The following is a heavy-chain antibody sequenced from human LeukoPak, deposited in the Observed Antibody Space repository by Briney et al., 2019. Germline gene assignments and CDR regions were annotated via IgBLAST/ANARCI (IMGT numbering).Heavy chain of an antibody. V-gene: IGHV1-69*13. CDR1: GGTFSSYA. Sequence: ASVKVSCKASGGTFSSYAISWVRQAPGQGLEWMGGIIPIFGTANYAQKFQGRVTITADESTSTAYMELSSLRSEDTAVYYCAREGKDGYNYGYYYGMDVWGQGITVTVSS. CDR3: AREGKDGYNYGYYYGMDV. J-gene: IGHJ6*02. D-gene: IGHD5-24*01. CDR2: IIPIFGTA.